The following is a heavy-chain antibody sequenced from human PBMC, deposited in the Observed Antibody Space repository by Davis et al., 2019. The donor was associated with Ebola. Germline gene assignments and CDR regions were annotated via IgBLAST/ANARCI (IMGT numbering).Heavy chain of an antibody. CDR2: INSYSNT. J-gene: IGHJ4*02. CDR1: GYTFTSYG. CDR3: ARNHYGSGSSLDY. V-gene: IGHV1-18*04. D-gene: IGHD3-10*01. Sequence: ASVKVSCKASGYTFTSYGISWVRQAPGQGLEWMGWINSYSNTKYAQRLQGSVTMTSDTSTSTVYMELSSLRSEDTAVYYCARNHYGSGSSLDYWGQGTLVTVSS.